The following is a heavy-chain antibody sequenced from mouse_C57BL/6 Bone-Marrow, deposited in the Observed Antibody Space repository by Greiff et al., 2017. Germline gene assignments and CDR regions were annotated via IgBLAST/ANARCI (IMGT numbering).Heavy chain of an antibody. CDR1: GFTFSSYA. J-gene: IGHJ3*01. CDR3: ARERLTSFAY. Sequence: VQLKASGGGLVKPGGSLKLSCAASGFTFSSYAMSWVRQTPEKRLEWVATISDGGSYTYYPDNVKGRFPISRDNAKNNLYLQMSHLKSEDTAMYYCARERLTSFAYWGQGTLVTVSA. D-gene: IGHD5-1*01. CDR2: ISDGGSYT. V-gene: IGHV5-4*01.